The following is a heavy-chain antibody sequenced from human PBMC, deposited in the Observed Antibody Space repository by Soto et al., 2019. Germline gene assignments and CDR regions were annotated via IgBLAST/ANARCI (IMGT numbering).Heavy chain of an antibody. D-gene: IGHD1-26*01. CDR1: GYSISSSNW. J-gene: IGHJ4*02. V-gene: IGHV4-28*01. CDR2: INYSGTT. Sequence: QVQLQESGPGLVKPSDTLSLTCAVSGYSISSSNWWGWIRQPPGKGLEWIGYINYSGTTYYNPSPKSRVTMSVDTSKNQFSLKLTSVTAVDTAVYYCARREIQCPIDYWGQGTLVTVSS. CDR3: ARREIQCPIDY.